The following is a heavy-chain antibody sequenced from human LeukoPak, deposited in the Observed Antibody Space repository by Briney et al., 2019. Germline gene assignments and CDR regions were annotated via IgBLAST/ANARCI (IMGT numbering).Heavy chain of an antibody. V-gene: IGHV3-48*02. CDR2: ISSGSSTI. CDR1: GFTFSSYS. CDR3: ARENMVVVTAIRDPFDI. J-gene: IGHJ3*02. D-gene: IGHD2-21*02. Sequence: TGGSLRLSCAASGFTFSSYSMNWVRQAPGKGQEWVSYISSGSSTIYYADSVKGRFTISRDNAKNSLCLQMNSLRDEDTAVYYCARENMVVVTAIRDPFDIWGQGTMVTVSS.